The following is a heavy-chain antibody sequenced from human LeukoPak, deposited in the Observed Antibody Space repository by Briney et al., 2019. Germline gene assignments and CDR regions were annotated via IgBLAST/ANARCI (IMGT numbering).Heavy chain of an antibody. CDR3: ARDHRPYQLLPKDTNWFDP. Sequence: SETLSLTCTVSGGSISSYYWSWIRQPPGKGLEWIGYIYYSGSTNYNPSLKSRVTISVDTSKNQFSLTLSSVTAADTAVYYCARDHRPYQLLPKDTNWFDPWGQGTLVTVSS. CDR1: GGSISSYY. V-gene: IGHV4-59*12. J-gene: IGHJ5*02. CDR2: IYYSGST. D-gene: IGHD2-2*01.